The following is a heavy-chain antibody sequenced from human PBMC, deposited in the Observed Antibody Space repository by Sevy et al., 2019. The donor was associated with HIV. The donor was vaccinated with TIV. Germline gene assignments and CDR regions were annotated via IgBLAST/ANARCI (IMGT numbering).Heavy chain of an antibody. CDR3: SRVQGTISPYNYFGMDV. V-gene: IGHV3-49*03. CDR1: GFTFGDYA. Sequence: GGSLRLSCTASGFTFGDYAMSWLRQAPGKGLEWVGFIKSKTYGGTTEYAASVRGRFTISRDDSKGIAYLQVSSLKTVDTAVYYCSRVQGTISPYNYFGMDVWGQGTTVTVSS. CDR2: IKSKTYGGTT. J-gene: IGHJ6*02. D-gene: IGHD3-3*01.